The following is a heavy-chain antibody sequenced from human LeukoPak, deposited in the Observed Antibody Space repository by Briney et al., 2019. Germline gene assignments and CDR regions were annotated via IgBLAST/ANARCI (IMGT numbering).Heavy chain of an antibody. Sequence: PGRSLRLSCAASGFAFSTYVMHWVRQAPGKGLEWVAVISYDGSNEDYADSVKGRFTISRDNSKNTLYLQMNSLSAEDTAVYYCARAPSFYHDSRGYSYLDSWGQGTLVTVSS. CDR1: GFAFSTYV. CDR2: ISYDGSNE. J-gene: IGHJ4*02. D-gene: IGHD3-22*01. V-gene: IGHV3-30-3*01. CDR3: ARAPSFYHDSRGYSYLDS.